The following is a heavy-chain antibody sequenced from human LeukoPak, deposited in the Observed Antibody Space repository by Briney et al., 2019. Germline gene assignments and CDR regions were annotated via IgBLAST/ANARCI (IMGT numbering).Heavy chain of an antibody. D-gene: IGHD3-10*01. V-gene: IGHV3-7*01. CDR1: GSNFNSHW. CDR2: IKYDGSEI. CDR3: ARVSGSMVRGVNGFYYYYYMDV. J-gene: IGHJ6*03. Sequence: PGGSLRLSCAAAGSNFNSHWMNWVRQAPGKGLEWVANIKYDGSEIYYVDSVKGRFTISRDSANHSLYLQMNSLRAEDTAVYYCARVSGSMVRGVNGFYYYYYMDVWGTGTTVTVSS.